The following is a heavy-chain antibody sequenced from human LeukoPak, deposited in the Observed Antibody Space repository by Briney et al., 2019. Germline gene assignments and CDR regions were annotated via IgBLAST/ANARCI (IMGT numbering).Heavy chain of an antibody. CDR3: ARSRVSVVVIIFDY. D-gene: IGHD2-2*01. Sequence: ASVKVSCKASGYTFTGYYMHWVRQAPGQGLEWMGWINPNSGGTNYAQKFRGRVTVTRDTSISTAYMELSRLRSDDTAVYYCARSRVSVVVIIFDYWGQGTLVTVSS. CDR1: GYTFTGYY. CDR2: INPNSGGT. J-gene: IGHJ4*02. V-gene: IGHV1-2*02.